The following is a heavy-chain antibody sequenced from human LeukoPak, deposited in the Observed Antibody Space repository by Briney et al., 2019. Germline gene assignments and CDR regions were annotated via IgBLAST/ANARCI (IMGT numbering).Heavy chain of an antibody. CDR1: GYSFTNYW. J-gene: IGHJ4*02. V-gene: IGHV5-51*01. CDR3: ARLATLYSSPYYFDY. D-gene: IGHD6-6*01. Sequence: GESLKISCKASGYSFTNYWIGWVRQMPGKGLEWMGIIYPGDSDTTYSPSFQGQVTISADKSITTAYLQWSSLKASDTAMYYCARLATLYSSPYYFDYWGQGTLVTVSS. CDR2: IYPGDSDT.